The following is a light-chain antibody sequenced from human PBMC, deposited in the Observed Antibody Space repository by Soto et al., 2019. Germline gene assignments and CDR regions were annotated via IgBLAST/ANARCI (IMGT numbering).Light chain of an antibody. CDR2: AAS. Sequence: DTQMTQSPSSLSASVGDRVTITCRASQGISNYLAWYQQKPGKVPKLLIYAASTLQSGVPSRFSGSGSGTDFTLTISSLQPEDVATYYCQKYNSAPRVTFGPGTKVDI. J-gene: IGKJ3*01. V-gene: IGKV1-27*01. CDR3: QKYNSAPRVT. CDR1: QGISNY.